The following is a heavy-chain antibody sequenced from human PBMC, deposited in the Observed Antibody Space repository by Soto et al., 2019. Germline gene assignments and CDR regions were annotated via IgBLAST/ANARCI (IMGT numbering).Heavy chain of an antibody. D-gene: IGHD3-22*01. CDR1: GYKFTSSW. CDR3: ARKDTSGYFNCFEP. V-gene: IGHV5-51*01. J-gene: IGHJ5*02. Sequence: GESLKISCRTSGYKFTSSWIAWVRQKPGKGLEWMGIIFPSDSDTRYSPSFQGQVTISADRSTSTVFLQWASLKASDTAVYFCARKDTSGYFNCFEPWGQGALVIVSS. CDR2: IFPSDSDT.